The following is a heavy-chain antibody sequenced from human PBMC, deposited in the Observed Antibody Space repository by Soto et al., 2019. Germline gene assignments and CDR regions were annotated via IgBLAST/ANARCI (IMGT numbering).Heavy chain of an antibody. CDR3: AREEVGIVGAHDAFDI. Sequence: GASVKVSCKASGGTFSSYAISWVRQAPGQGLEWMGGIIPIFGTANYAQKFQGRVTITADKFTSTAYMELSSLRSEDTAVYYCAREEVGIVGAHDAFDIWGQGTMVTVSS. V-gene: IGHV1-69*06. D-gene: IGHD1-26*01. CDR1: GGTFSSYA. CDR2: IIPIFGTA. J-gene: IGHJ3*02.